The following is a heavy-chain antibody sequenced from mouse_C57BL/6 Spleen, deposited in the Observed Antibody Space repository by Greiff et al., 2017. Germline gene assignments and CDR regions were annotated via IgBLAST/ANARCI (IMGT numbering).Heavy chain of an antibody. D-gene: IGHD4-1*01. CDR3: ARHRTAYYFDY. CDR1: GFTFSSYT. V-gene: IGHV5-9*01. J-gene: IGHJ2*01. CDR2: ISGGGGNT. Sequence: EVQGVESGGGLVKPGGSLKLSCAASGFTFSSYTMSWVRQTPEKRLEWVATISGGGGNTYYPDSVKGRFTISRDNAKNTLYLQMSSLRSEDTALYYCARHRTAYYFDYWGQGTTLTVSS.